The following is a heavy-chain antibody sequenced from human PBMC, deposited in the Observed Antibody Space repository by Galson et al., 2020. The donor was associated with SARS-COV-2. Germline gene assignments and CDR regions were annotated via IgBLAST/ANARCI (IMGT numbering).Heavy chain of an antibody. Sequence: GESLKISCAASGFSFSDYWKHWVRQAPGKGLVWVSRINTYGNSTNYADSVRGRFTVSRDNAKNMLYLQMNSLRADDTAVYYCVRHSSGDYWGRGTLVTVSS. D-gene: IGHD3-22*01. CDR1: GFSFSDYW. J-gene: IGHJ4*02. CDR2: INTYGNST. CDR3: VRHSSGDY. V-gene: IGHV3-74*01.